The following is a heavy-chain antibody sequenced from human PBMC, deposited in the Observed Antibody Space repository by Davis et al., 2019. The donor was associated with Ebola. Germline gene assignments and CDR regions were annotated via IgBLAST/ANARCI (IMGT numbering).Heavy chain of an antibody. CDR3: ARFGRYCNSTSCYSYGMDV. Sequence: MPSETLSLTCTVSGGSISSSSYYWGWIRQPPGKGLEWIGSIHYSGSTYYNPSLKSRVTISVDTSKNQFSLKLSSVTAADTAVYYCARFGRYCNSTSCYSYGMDVWGQGTTVTVSS. CDR1: GGSISSSSYY. J-gene: IGHJ6*02. V-gene: IGHV4-39*01. D-gene: IGHD2-2*01. CDR2: IHYSGST.